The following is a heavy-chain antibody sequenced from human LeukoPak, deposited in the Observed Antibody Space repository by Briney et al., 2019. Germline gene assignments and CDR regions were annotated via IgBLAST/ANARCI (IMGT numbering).Heavy chain of an antibody. CDR3: ARHYPPGNWLDP. D-gene: IGHD3-10*01. CDR1: GYSFSSYL. Sequence: GESLKISCQGSGYSFSSYLTTWVRQMPGKGLEWMGRIDLSDSYTSYSPPFQGHVTISADKSISTAFLEWSSLRASDTAIYYCARHYPPGNWLDPWGQGTLVTVSS. J-gene: IGHJ5*02. V-gene: IGHV5-10-1*01. CDR2: IDLSDSYT.